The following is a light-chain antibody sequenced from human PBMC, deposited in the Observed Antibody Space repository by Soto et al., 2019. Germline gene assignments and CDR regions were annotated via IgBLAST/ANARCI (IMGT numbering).Light chain of an antibody. Sequence: TVMTQSPTTLSVSLGERVTLSCRASQSVRNNLAWYQQKPGQPPRLLIYGASTRATYIPARFSGSGSGTEFTLTICGLQSDDFSVYCCQEYDNWPPWTFGQGTKVDI. CDR1: QSVRNN. J-gene: IGKJ1*01. CDR2: GAS. CDR3: QEYDNWPPWT. V-gene: IGKV3-15*01.